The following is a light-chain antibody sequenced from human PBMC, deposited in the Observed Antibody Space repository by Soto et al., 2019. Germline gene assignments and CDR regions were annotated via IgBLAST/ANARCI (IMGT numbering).Light chain of an antibody. CDR3: SSYTASSTLEV. Sequence: QSALTQPASVSGSPGQSITISCTGISSDVDGYTYVSWYQLYSGKAPKLMIYDVTSRPSGVSNRFSGSKSGNTASLTISGLQADDEADYYCSSYTASSTLEVFGTGTKVTVL. J-gene: IGLJ1*01. CDR2: DVT. CDR1: SSDVDGYTY. V-gene: IGLV2-14*01.